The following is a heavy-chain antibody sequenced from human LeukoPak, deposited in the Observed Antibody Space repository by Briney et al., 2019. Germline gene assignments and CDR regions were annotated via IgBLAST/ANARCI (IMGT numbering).Heavy chain of an antibody. CDR2: VGGYEGAI. CDR1: GFACRSHE. D-gene: IGHD1-26*01. J-gene: IGHJ4*02. CDR3: AKGISGSLIYYFDS. V-gene: IGHV3-48*03. Sequence: GGSLRLSCAASGFACRSHELNWVRQAPGKGLEWISYVGGYEGAIYYADSVKGRFTISRDNAKNLVYLQMNSLRVEDTAMYYCAKGISGSLIYYFDSWGQGDLVIVSS.